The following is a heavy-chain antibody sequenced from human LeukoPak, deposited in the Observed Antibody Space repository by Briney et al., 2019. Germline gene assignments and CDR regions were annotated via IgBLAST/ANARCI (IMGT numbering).Heavy chain of an antibody. V-gene: IGHV1-18*04. J-gene: IGHJ4*02. CDR3: AREAYSYGYTPFDY. CDR1: GYTFTSYG. D-gene: IGHD5-18*01. Sequence: ASVKVSCKASGYTFTSYGISWVRQAPGQGLEWMGWISAYNGNTNYAQKLQGRVTMTTDTSTSTAYMELRSLRSDDTAVYYCAREAYSYGYTPFDYWGQGTLVTVSS. CDR2: ISAYNGNT.